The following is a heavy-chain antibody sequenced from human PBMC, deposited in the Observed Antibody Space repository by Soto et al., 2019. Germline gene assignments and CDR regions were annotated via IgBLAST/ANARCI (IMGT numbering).Heavy chain of an antibody. D-gene: IGHD3-10*01. V-gene: IGHV3-23*01. CDR2: ISGSGGST. J-gene: IGHJ4*02. Sequence: GSLRLSCAASGFTFSSYAMSWVRQAPGKGLEWVSAISGSGGSTYYADSVKGRFTISRDNSKNTLYLQMNSLRAEDTAVYYCAEDISVAGSYHYWGQGTLVTVSS. CDR3: AEDISVAGSYHY. CDR1: GFTFSSYA.